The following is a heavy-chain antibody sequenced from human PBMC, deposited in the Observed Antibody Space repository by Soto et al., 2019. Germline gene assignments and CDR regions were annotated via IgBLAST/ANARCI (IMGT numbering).Heavy chain of an antibody. CDR2: IYFIGST. CDR1: GGSISSYY. D-gene: IGHD3-9*01. J-gene: IGHJ5*02. V-gene: IGHV4-59*01. CDR3: GRARYFDPTRWFDP. Sequence: SETLSLTCTVSGGSISSYYWSWIRQPPGKGLEWIGYIYFIGSTIYNPSLKSRVAISVDTSKNQFSLNLSSVTAADTAVYYCGRARYFDPTRWFDPWGQGALVTVSS.